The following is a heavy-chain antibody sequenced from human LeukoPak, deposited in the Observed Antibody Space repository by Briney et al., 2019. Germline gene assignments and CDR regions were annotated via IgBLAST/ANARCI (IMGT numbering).Heavy chain of an antibody. CDR3: ARDDCSSTSCYYDY. J-gene: IGHJ4*02. Sequence: GASVKVSCKASGGTFSSYAISWVRQAPGQGLEWMGGIIPIFGTVNYAQKFQGRVTITADKSTSTAYMELSSLRSEDTAVYYCARDDCSSTSCYYDYWGQGTLVTVSS. V-gene: IGHV1-69*06. CDR1: GGTFSSYA. D-gene: IGHD2-2*01. CDR2: IIPIFGTV.